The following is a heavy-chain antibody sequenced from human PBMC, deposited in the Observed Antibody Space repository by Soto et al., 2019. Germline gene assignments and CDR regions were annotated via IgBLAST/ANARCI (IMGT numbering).Heavy chain of an antibody. CDR3: ARAKIQNIYSFHGMDD. CDR2: TRNKVNSYIT. Sequence: DVQVVESGGGLVQPGGSLRLSCRASGFNFSDHYMDWVRQAPGKGLEWVGRTRNKVNSYITEYAASVKGRFTISRDDSKNSMDLQMNSMKTADTSVYYCARAKIQNIYSFHGMDDWGQGTTVTVSS. V-gene: IGHV3-72*01. CDR1: GFNFSDHY. D-gene: IGHD5-18*01. J-gene: IGHJ6*02.